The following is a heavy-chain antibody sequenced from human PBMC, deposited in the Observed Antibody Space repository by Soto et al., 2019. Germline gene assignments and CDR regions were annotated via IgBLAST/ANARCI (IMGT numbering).Heavy chain of an antibody. J-gene: IGHJ5*02. CDR2: IYYSGST. CDR1: GGSISSSSYY. V-gene: IGHV4-39*01. CDR3: ASMRLSIAVGAPRNWFAP. D-gene: IGHD6-19*01. Sequence: SETLSLTCTVSGGSISSSSYYWGWIRQPPGKGLEWIGSIYYSGSTYYNPSLKSRVTISVDTSKNQFSLKLSSVTAADTAVYYCASMRLSIAVGAPRNWFAPSGQGTLVIVSS.